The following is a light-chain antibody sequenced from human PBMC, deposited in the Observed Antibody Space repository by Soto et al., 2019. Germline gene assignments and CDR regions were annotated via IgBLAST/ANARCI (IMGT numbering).Light chain of an antibody. J-gene: IGKJ3*01. CDR2: GAS. CDR1: QSVSNNH. CDR3: QHYGTSFFT. Sequence: EIVLTQSPGTLSLSPGERATLSCRASQSVSNNHLAWYQQKPGQAPRLLIYGASTRATGIPDRFSGSGSGTDFTLTISRLEPDDFAVFYCQHYGTSFFTFGPGTKVDIK. V-gene: IGKV3-20*01.